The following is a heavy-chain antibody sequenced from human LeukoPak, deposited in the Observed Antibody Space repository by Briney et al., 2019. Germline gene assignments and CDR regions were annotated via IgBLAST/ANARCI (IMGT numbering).Heavy chain of an antibody. V-gene: IGHV4-31*03. J-gene: IGHJ4*02. CDR3: AATSRVVVSFDY. D-gene: IGHD2-21*01. CDR2: IYYSGST. Sequence: SQTLSLTCTVSGGSISSGGYYWGWIRQHPGKGLEWIGYIYYSGSTYYNPSLKSRVTISVDTSKNQFSLKLSSVTAADTAVYYCAATSRVVVSFDYWGQGTLVTVSS. CDR1: GGSISSGGYY.